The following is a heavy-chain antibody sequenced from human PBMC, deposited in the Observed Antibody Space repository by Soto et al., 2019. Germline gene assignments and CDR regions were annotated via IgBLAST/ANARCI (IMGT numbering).Heavy chain of an antibody. CDR2: IFSSGST. J-gene: IGHJ4*02. CDR1: GGSINTFY. CDR3: AREGSYSAYNFAHGIQLWSFDF. D-gene: IGHD5-12*01. V-gene: IGHV4-4*07. Sequence: SETLSLTCTVSGGSINTFYWSWVRQPAGKGLEWIGRIFSSGSTSFNPSLESRVAMSVDTSKNHFSLNLSSVTAADMAVYYCAREGSYSAYNFAHGIQLWSFDFWGQGALVYVSS.